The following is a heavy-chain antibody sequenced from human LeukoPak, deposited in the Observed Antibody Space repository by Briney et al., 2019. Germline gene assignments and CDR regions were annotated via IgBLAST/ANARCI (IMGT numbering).Heavy chain of an antibody. Sequence: GGSLRLSCVASGFTFSSYGMHWVRQAPGKGLEWVAFISPDGNKNYYEDSVKGRFTISRDNSENTLFLQMSSLRPEDTAVYYCAKHDGPIVVVTVKLDYWGQGTLVTVSS. V-gene: IGHV3-30*18. D-gene: IGHD2-21*02. J-gene: IGHJ4*02. CDR1: GFTFSSYG. CDR3: AKHDGPIVVVTVKLDY. CDR2: ISPDGNKN.